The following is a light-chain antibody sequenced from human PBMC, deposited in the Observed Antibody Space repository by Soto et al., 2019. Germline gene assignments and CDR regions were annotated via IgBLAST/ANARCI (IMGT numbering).Light chain of an antibody. J-gene: IGLJ2*01. CDR2: DXH. CDR1: SSDVGGYNY. Sequence: QSALTQPRSVSGSPGQSVTISCTGTSSDVGGYNYVSWYQQHPGKAPKLMIYDXHQRPLGXPDRXSGSKSGNTASLTISGLQAEDEADYYCCSYAGSYTVFGGGTKLTVL. V-gene: IGLV2-11*01. CDR3: CSYAGSYTV.